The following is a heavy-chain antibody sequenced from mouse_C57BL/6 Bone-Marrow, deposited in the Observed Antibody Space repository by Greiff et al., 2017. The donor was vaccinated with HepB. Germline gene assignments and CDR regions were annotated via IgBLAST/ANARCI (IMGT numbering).Heavy chain of an antibody. Sequence: EVQGVESGGGLVQPGESLQLSCESNEYEFPSHDMSWVRKTPEKRLELVAAINSDGGSTYYPDTMERRFIISRDNTKKTLYLQMSSLRSEDTALYYCARQRGIYGNYSYAMDYWGQGTSVTVSS. V-gene: IGHV5-2*01. J-gene: IGHJ4*01. CDR3: ARQRGIYGNYSYAMDY. CDR1: EYEFPSHD. D-gene: IGHD2-1*01. CDR2: INSDGGST.